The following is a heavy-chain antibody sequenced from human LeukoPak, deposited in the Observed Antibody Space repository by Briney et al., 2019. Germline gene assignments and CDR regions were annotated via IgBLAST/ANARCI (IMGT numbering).Heavy chain of an antibody. CDR3: AMGGVADY. V-gene: IGHV3-9*01. CDR2: ISWNSGSI. Sequence: GGSLRLSCAASGFTFDDYAMHWVRQAPGKGLEWVSGISWNSGSIGYADSVKGRFTISRDNAKNSLYLQMNSLRAEDTAVYYCAMGGVADYWGQGTLVTVSS. CDR1: GFTFDDYA. J-gene: IGHJ4*02. D-gene: IGHD2-15*01.